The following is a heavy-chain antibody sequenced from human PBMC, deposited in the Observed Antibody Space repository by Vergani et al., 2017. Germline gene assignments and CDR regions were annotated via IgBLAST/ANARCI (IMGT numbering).Heavy chain of an antibody. CDR2: INPNSACT. Sequence: QVQLVQSGAEVKKPGASVKVSCKASGYTFTDYFMHWVRQAPGQGLEWMGWINPNSACTNYAQKFQGRVTMTRDTSISTAYMELSHLRSDDTAVYYCARVGTSSNRDYFDYWGQGTLVTVSS. CDR1: GYTFTDYF. J-gene: IGHJ4*02. V-gene: IGHV1-2*02. D-gene: IGHD2-2*01. CDR3: ARVGTSSNRDYFDY.